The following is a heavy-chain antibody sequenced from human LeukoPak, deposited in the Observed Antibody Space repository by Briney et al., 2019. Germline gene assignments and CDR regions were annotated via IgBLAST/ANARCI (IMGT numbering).Heavy chain of an antibody. CDR1: GFTFSSYS. Sequence: TGGSLRLSCAASGFTFSSYSMNWVRQAPGKGLEWVSCISSSSTYIYYADSVKGRFTISRDNAKKSLYLQMNSLRAEDTAVYYCARGGIEYSSSSYFDYWGQGTLVTVSS. V-gene: IGHV3-21*01. D-gene: IGHD6-6*01. CDR2: ISSSSTYI. CDR3: ARGGIEYSSSSYFDY. J-gene: IGHJ4*02.